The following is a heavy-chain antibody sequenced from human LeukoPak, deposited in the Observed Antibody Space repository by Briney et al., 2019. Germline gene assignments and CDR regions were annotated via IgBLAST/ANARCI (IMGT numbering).Heavy chain of an antibody. Sequence: SVKVSCKASGGTFSSYAISWVRHAPGQGLEWMGGIIPIFGTANYAQKFQGRVTITTDESTSTAYMELSSLRSEDTAVYYCARDNYAGANWFDPWGQGTLVTVSS. D-gene: IGHD1-7*01. CDR1: GGTFSSYA. V-gene: IGHV1-69*05. CDR2: IIPIFGTA. CDR3: ARDNYAGANWFDP. J-gene: IGHJ5*02.